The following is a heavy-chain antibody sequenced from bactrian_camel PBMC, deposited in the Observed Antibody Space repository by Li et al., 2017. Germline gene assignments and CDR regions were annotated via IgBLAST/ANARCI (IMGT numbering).Heavy chain of an antibody. CDR1: RYMYDNGC. D-gene: IGHD7*01. V-gene: IGHV3S53*01. CDR2: IDRNGYP. Sequence: QVQLVESGGGSVQAGGSLRLSCAASRYMYDNGCMGWFRQAPGKEREGVAAIDRNGYPTYTYAVKDWFTISKDNVKNTLYLQLNSLKTDDTAMYYCQPAGRSYVDIACRASLGQGTQVTVS. J-gene: IGHJ4*01.